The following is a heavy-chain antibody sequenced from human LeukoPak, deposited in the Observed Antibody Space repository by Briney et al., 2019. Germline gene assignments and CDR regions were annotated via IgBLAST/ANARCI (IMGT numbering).Heavy chain of an antibody. CDR2: IYYSGST. Sequence: PSETLSLTCTVSGGSISSSNYYWGWIRQPPGKGLEWIGSIYYSGSTHYNPSLKSRVTISVDTSKNQFSLKLSSVTAADTAVYCCARNESVVVVAPATLRYNYFDPWGQGSLVTVSS. J-gene: IGHJ5*02. CDR3: ARNESVVVVAPATLRYNYFDP. V-gene: IGHV4-39*01. CDR1: GGSISSSNYY. D-gene: IGHD2-15*01.